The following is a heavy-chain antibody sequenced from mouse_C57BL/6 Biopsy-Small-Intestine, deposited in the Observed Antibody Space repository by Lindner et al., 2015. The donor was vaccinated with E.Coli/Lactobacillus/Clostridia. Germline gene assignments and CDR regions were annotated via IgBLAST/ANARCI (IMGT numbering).Heavy chain of an antibody. D-gene: IGHD1-1*02. CDR1: AYTFTGFY. J-gene: IGHJ4*01. V-gene: IGHV1-66*01. Sequence: SVKVSCKGSAYTFTGFYMHWVRQAPGQGLEYMGWMNPNTGDTNYAQKFQGRVSVTRDTSISTAYMELSSLTSDDTAVYYCARDRYGDYWGQGALVTVSS. CDR2: MNPNTGDT. CDR3: ARDRYGDY.